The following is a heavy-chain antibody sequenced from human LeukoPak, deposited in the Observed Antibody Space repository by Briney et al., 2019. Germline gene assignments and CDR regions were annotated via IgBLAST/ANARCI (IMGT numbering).Heavy chain of an antibody. D-gene: IGHD5-24*01. CDR2: INPSGGST. CDR1: GYTFTSYA. V-gene: IGHV1-46*01. J-gene: IGHJ5*02. CDR3: ARDNSVRDEAWWFHP. Sequence: ASLKVSCKASGYTFTSYAMNWVRQAPGQGLEWMGIINPSGGSTSYAQKFQGRVTMTRDTSTSTVYMELSSLRSEDTAVYYCARDNSVRDEAWWFHPWGQGTLVSVSS.